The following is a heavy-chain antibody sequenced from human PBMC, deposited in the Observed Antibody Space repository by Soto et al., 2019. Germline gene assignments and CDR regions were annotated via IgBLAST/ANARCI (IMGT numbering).Heavy chain of an antibody. D-gene: IGHD5-18*01. CDR3: ARASPPANTAMSSSHHFYGVDV. J-gene: IGHJ6*02. CDR2: IYYSGST. CDR1: GGSISSVGYY. V-gene: IGHV4-31*03. Sequence: SETLSLTCTVSGGSISSVGYYWSWIRQHPEKGLEWIGYIYYSGSTYYNPSLKSRVSISADTSKNQFSMKLSSVTAADTAVYYCARASPPANTAMSSSHHFYGVDVWGQGTTVTVSS.